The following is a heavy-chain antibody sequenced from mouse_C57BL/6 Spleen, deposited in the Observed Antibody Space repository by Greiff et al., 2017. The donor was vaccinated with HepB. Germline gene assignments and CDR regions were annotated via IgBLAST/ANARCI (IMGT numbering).Heavy chain of an antibody. CDR3: AREGAEDY. V-gene: IGHV5-6*01. Sequence: EVKVVESGGDLVKPGGSLKLSCAASGFTFSSYGMSWVRQTPDKRLEWVATISSGGSYTYYPDSVKGRFTISRDNAKNTLYLQMSSLKSEDTAMYYCAREGAEDYWGHGTSVTVSS. CDR1: GFTFSSYG. J-gene: IGHJ4*01. CDR2: ISSGGSYT.